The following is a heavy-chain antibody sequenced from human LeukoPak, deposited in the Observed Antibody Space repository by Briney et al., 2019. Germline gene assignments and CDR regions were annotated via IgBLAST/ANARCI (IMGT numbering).Heavy chain of an antibody. Sequence: GGSLRLSCAASGFTFSRYWMSWVRQAPGKGLEWVANIKQDGSEKYYVDSVKGRFTISRDNAKNSLYLQMNSLRAEETAVYYCARQDWLFGFFDYWGQGTLVTVSS. D-gene: IGHD3-9*01. V-gene: IGHV3-7*01. CDR3: ARQDWLFGFFDY. CDR1: GFTFSRYW. CDR2: IKQDGSEK. J-gene: IGHJ4*02.